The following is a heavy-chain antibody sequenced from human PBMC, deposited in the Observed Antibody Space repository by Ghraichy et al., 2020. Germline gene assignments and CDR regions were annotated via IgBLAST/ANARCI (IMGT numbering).Heavy chain of an antibody. CDR3: ARHVISVYRSGWNGPVVIDS. J-gene: IGHJ4*02. Sequence: SETLSLTCSVSGGSISSYNHHWGWIRQPPGKGLEWIATIFYSGTTDFNPSLERRVSISVDTSRNQFSLKLRSLSVADTAVYYCARHVISVYRSGWNGPVVIDSWGQGRLVLVSS. V-gene: IGHV4-39*01. D-gene: IGHD6-19*01. CDR2: IFYSGTT. CDR1: GGSISSYNHH.